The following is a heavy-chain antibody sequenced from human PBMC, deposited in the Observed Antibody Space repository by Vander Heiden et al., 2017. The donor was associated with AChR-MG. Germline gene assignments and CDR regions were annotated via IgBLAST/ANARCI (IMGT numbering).Heavy chain of an antibody. CDR2: ISSSSSYI. CDR1: GFTFSSYR. D-gene: IGHD1-26*01. J-gene: IGHJ6*02. CDR3: ARDCSGRDPGMDV. V-gene: IGHV3-21*01. Sequence: EVQLVESGGGLVKPGGSLRLSCAASGFTFSSYRMNWVRQAPGKGLEWVSSISSSSSYIYYADSVKGRFTISRDNAKNSLYLQMNSLRAEDTAVYYCARDCSGRDPGMDVWGQGTTVTVSS.